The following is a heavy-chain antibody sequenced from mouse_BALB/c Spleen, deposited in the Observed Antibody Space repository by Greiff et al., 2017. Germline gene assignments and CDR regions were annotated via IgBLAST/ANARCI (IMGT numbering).Heavy chain of an antibody. V-gene: IGHV5-6-5*01. CDR3: ARGGYDYALDY. CDR2: ISSGGST. J-gene: IGHJ2*01. Sequence: EVKLVESGGGLVKPGGSLKLSCAASGFTFSSYAMSWVRQTPEKRLEWVASISSGGSTYYPDSVKGRFTISRDNARNILYLQMSSLRSEDTAMYYCARGGYDYALDYWGQGTTLTVSS. CDR1: GFTFSSYA. D-gene: IGHD2-4*01.